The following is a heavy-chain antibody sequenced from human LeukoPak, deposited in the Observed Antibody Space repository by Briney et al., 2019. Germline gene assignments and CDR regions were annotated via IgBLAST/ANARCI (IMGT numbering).Heavy chain of an antibody. CDR2: INPNSGGT. V-gene: IGHV1-2*02. J-gene: IGHJ4*02. Sequence: GASVKVSCKASGYTFTGYYMHWVRQAPGQGLEWMGWINPNSGGTNYAQKFQGRVTMTRDTSISTAYMELSSLRAEDTAVHYCARDLSRGRYYFDYWGQGTLVTVSS. CDR1: GYTFTGYY. CDR3: ARDLSRGRYYFDY. D-gene: IGHD3-10*01.